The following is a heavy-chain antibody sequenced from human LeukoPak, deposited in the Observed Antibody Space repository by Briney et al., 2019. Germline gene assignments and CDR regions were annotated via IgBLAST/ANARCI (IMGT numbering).Heavy chain of an antibody. D-gene: IGHD6-19*01. Sequence: SVKVSCKASGGTFSSYAISWVRQAPGQGLEWMGGIIPIFGTANYAQKFQGRVTITADESTSTAYMELSSLRSEDTAVYYCAREEIAVAGLTTNWFDPWGQGTLVTVSS. J-gene: IGHJ5*02. CDR2: IIPIFGTA. V-gene: IGHV1-69*13. CDR1: GGTFSSYA. CDR3: AREEIAVAGLTTNWFDP.